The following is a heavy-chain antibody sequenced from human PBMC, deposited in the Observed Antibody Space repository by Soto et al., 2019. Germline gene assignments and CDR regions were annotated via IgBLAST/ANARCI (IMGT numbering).Heavy chain of an antibody. CDR1: GFTFSSYD. CDR3: ARASDFWSGKPEWYYYYGMDV. CDR2: IGTAGDT. J-gene: IGHJ6*02. D-gene: IGHD3-3*01. V-gene: IGHV3-13*01. Sequence: GGSLRLSCAASGFTFSSYDMHWVRQATGKGLEWVSAIGTAGDTYYPGSVKGRFTISRENAKNSLYLQMNSLRAEDTAVYYCARASDFWSGKPEWYYYYGMDVWGQGTTVTVSS.